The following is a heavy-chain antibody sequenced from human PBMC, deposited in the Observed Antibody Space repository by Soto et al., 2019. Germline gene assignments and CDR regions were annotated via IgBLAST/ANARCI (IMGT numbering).Heavy chain of an antibody. Sequence: QVQLVESGGGVVQPGKSLRLSFAATGFIFRSYGVHWVRQAPGKGLEWVALISHEGNNAYYADAGNGRVTISRNNAKNTVSLQMNRLRAEDTAVYYCAKQDIEVAGTDYFDYWGQGALVTVAS. CDR2: ISHEGNNA. CDR3: AKQDIEVAGTDYFDY. D-gene: IGHD6-19*01. J-gene: IGHJ4*02. V-gene: IGHV3-30*18. CDR1: GFIFRSYG.